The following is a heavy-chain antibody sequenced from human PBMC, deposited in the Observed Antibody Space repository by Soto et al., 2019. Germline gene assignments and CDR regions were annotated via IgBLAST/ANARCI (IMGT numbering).Heavy chain of an antibody. J-gene: IGHJ4*02. Sequence: QVQVVESGGGVVQPGRSLKLSCAASGFTFSNFGMHWVRQAPGKGLEWVAVIWHDGKEKYYADSAKGRSTIFRDNSKNTLYLQMNSLRAEDTAVYYCARDPGQDEAMDYWGQGTLVIVSS. V-gene: IGHV3-33*01. CDR3: ARDPGQDEAMDY. CDR1: GFTFSNFG. CDR2: IWHDGKEK. D-gene: IGHD2-2*01.